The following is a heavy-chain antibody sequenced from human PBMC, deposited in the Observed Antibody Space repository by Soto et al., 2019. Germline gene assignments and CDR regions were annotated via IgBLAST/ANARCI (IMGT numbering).Heavy chain of an antibody. CDR3: AKGSGASCYSHPDY. J-gene: IGHJ4*02. D-gene: IGHD2-15*01. Sequence: GGSLRLSCAVSGFTFSSYAMSWVLQAPGKGLEWVSVISSSGGSIYYADSVKGRFTISRDSSQNTLYLEMNSLRAEDTAVYYCAKGSGASCYSHPDYWGRGTLVTVSS. CDR1: GFTFSSYA. CDR2: ISSSGGSI. V-gene: IGHV3-23*01.